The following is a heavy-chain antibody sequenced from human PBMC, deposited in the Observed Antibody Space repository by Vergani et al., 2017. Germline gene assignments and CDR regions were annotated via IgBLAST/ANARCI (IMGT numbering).Heavy chain of an antibody. V-gene: IGHV4-61*02. J-gene: IGHJ4*02. CDR1: GDSITSSTYY. D-gene: IGHD3-16*01. Sequence: QVQLQESGPGLVKPSQTLSLICSVSGDSITSSTYYWSWTRQPAGKGLEYMGRIYTTGSTNYNPSLKSRVPISVDTSKNQFSLNLSSVTAADTAMYYCARGYYGRGDNWGQGTLVTVSS. CDR3: ARGYYGRGDN. CDR2: IYTTGST.